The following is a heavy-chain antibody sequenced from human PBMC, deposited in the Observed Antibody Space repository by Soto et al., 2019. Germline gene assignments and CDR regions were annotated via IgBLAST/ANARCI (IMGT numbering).Heavy chain of an antibody. V-gene: IGHV1-8*01. CDR2: MNPNSGNT. CDR3: ARDFGVVIPYSYYGMDV. CDR1: GYTFTSYD. J-gene: IGHJ6*02. Sequence: ASVKVSCKASGYTFTSYDINWVRQATGQGLEWMGWMNPNSGNTGYAQKFQGRVTMTRNTSISTAYMELSGLRSEDTAVYYCARDFGVVIPYSYYGMDVWGQGPTVTVSS. D-gene: IGHD3-3*01.